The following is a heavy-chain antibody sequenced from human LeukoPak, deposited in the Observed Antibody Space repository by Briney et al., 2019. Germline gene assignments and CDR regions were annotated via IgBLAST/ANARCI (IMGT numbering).Heavy chain of an antibody. CDR3: ARASITMIVPDY. CDR1: GGSISSGDYY. V-gene: IGHV4-30-4*01. Sequence: PSQTLSLTCTVSGGSISSGDYYWSWIRQPPGKGLEWIGYIYYSGSTNYNPSLKSRVTISVDTSKNQFSLKLSSVTAADTAVYYCARASITMIVPDYWGQGTLVTVSS. J-gene: IGHJ4*02. D-gene: IGHD3-22*01. CDR2: IYYSGST.